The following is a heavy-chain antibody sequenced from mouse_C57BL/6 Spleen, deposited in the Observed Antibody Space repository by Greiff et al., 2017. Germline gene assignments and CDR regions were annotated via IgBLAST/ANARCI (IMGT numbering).Heavy chain of an antibody. Sequence: VQLQQSGAELMKPGASVKLSCKASGYTFTGYWIAWVKQRPGHGLEWIGEILPGSGSTNYNEKFKGKATFTADTSSNTAYMQLSSLTTEDSAIDYCASGGYYTASFAYWGQGTLVTVSA. CDR3: ASGGYYTASFAY. D-gene: IGHD1-1*01. J-gene: IGHJ3*01. CDR2: ILPGSGST. CDR1: GYTFTGYW. V-gene: IGHV1-9*01.